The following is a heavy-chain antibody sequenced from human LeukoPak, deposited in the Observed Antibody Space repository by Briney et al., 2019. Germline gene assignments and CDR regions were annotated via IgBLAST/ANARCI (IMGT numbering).Heavy chain of an antibody. CDR2: IYYSGST. J-gene: IGHJ5*02. CDR3: AREEYSSGWLYWFDP. D-gene: IGHD6-19*01. CDR1: GGSISSSSYY. Sequence: PSETLSLTCTVSGGSISSSSYYWGWIRQPPGKGLKWIGRIYYSGSTYYNPSLKSRVTISVDTSKNQFSLKVSSVTAADTAVYYCAREEYSSGWLYWFDPWGQGTLVTVSS. V-gene: IGHV4-39*07.